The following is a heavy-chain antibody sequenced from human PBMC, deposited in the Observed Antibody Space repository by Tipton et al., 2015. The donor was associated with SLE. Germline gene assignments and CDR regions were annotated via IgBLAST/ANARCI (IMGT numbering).Heavy chain of an antibody. CDR2: IYYTGST. J-gene: IGHJ4*02. Sequence: TLSLTCTVSDDSLGCHYWTWIRQPPGKGLEYIGYIYYTGSTNYNPPLKSRVTISVDTSKNQCSLHLTSVTAADTAVYYCGRGRTDAWELVGYWGQGTLVTVSS. CDR3: GRGRTDAWELVGY. V-gene: IGHV4-59*11. D-gene: IGHD4-23*01. CDR1: DDSLGCHY.